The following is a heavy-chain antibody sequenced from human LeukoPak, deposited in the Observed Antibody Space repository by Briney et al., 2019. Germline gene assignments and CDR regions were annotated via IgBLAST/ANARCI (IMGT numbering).Heavy chain of an antibody. D-gene: IGHD3-3*01. CDR1: GGSITSVSCS. J-gene: IGHJ4*02. Sequence: SETLSLTCTVSGGSITSVSCSWSWIRQPAGKGLEWIGRIYSSGSTNYNPSLKSRVTISVDTSKKQFSLKLNSVTAADTAVYYCARALSLYDFWSGYYPGGHYFDYWGQGTLVTVSS. V-gene: IGHV4-61*02. CDR3: ARALSLYDFWSGYYPGGHYFDY. CDR2: IYSSGST.